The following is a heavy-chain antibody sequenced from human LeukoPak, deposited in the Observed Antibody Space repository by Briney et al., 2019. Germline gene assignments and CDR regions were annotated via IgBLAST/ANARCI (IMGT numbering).Heavy chain of an antibody. J-gene: IGHJ4*02. CDR3: ALGSSSGPDY. Sequence: SETLSLTCTVSGGSISSYYWSWIRQPPGKGLEWIGYIYYSGSTNYNPSPKSRVTISVDTSKNQFSLKLSSVTAADTAVYYCALGSSSGPDYWGQGTLVTVSS. CDR1: GGSISSYY. D-gene: IGHD6-19*01. CDR2: IYYSGST. V-gene: IGHV4-59*01.